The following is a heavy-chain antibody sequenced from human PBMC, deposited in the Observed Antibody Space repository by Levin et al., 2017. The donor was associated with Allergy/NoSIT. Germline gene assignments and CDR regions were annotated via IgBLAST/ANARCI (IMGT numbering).Heavy chain of an antibody. CDR1: GASINSYF. D-gene: IGHD2-15*01. V-gene: IGHV4-59*01. Sequence: SETLSLTCSVSGASINSYFWSWIRQPPGKGLQWIGYIHSTGSSNYNPSLKSRVTISLDTSTNQFSLELRSVTAAETAVYYCARYHCSGGTCYHFDYWGQGTLVTVSS. J-gene: IGHJ4*02. CDR3: ARYHCSGGTCYHFDY. CDR2: IHSTGSS.